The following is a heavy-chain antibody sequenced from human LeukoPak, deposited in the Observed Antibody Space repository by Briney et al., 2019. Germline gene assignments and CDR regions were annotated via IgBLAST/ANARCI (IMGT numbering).Heavy chain of an antibody. J-gene: IGHJ4*02. Sequence: SVKVSCKVSGDSLTELSMHWVRQAPGQGLEWMGAIIPFIGTGNYAQKFQGRVTITADESTSTAYMEMNRLTSDDTAVYYCASGGDRGHLSFYWGQGTLVTVSS. CDR1: GDSLTELS. CDR3: ASGGDRGHLSFY. V-gene: IGHV1-69*13. D-gene: IGHD2-21*02. CDR2: IIPFIGTG.